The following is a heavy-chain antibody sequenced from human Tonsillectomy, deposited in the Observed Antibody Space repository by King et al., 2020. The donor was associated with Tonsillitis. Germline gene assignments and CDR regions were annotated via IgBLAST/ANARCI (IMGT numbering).Heavy chain of an antibody. CDR1: GFTFSSYE. CDR2: ISSSGSTI. Sequence: VQLVESGGGLVQPGGSLRLSCAASGFTFSSYEMNWVRQAPGKGLEWVSYISSSGSTIYYADSVKGRFTISRDNAKNSLYLQMNSLRAEDTAVYYCARDLWRWNWNSFDYWGQGTLVTVSS. CDR3: ARDLWRWNWNSFDY. D-gene: IGHD1-7*01. V-gene: IGHV3-48*03. J-gene: IGHJ4*02.